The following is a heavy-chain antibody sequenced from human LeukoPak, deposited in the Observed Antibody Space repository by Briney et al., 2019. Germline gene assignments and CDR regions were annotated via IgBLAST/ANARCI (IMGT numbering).Heavy chain of an antibody. D-gene: IGHD3-3*01. Sequence: SGGSLRLSCAASGFTFSSYSMNWVRQAPGEGLEWVSYISPSSSTVYYADSVKGRFTISRDNAKNSLYLQMNSLRAEDMAVYYCATTYYDFWSGSFDYWGQGTLVTVSS. V-gene: IGHV3-48*01. CDR1: GFTFSSYS. CDR2: ISPSSSTV. J-gene: IGHJ4*02. CDR3: ATTYYDFWSGSFDY.